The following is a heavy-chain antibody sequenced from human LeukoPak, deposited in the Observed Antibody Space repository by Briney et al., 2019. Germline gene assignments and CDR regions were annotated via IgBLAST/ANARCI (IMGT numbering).Heavy chain of an antibody. CDR3: ARTYYEPLPGYLYFDH. V-gene: IGHV4-59*02. CDR2: IYYDGNT. CDR1: GGSVRGYY. J-gene: IGHJ4*02. Sequence: SETLSLTCAVSGGSVRGYYWSWIRQPPGKGLEWIGYIYYDGNTNYNPSLKSRLTMSVDTSKNQFSLRLNSVTAADTAVYYCARTYYEPLPGYLYFDHWGQGTLVPVSS. D-gene: IGHD3-9*01.